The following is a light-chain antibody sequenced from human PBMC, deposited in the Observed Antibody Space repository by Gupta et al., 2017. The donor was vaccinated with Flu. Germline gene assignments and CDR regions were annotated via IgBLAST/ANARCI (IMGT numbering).Light chain of an antibody. V-gene: IGLV3-21*02. Sequence: SYVLTQPPSVSVAPGQTARIACGGNRIEVKTVHWYQQKPGQAPLLVVYDDKTRPSGIPERFSGSNSGTTATLIIGRVEVGDEADYYCQVWDTSNDHQVFGGGTRLTVL. CDR2: DDK. CDR3: QVWDTSNDHQV. J-gene: IGLJ2*01. CDR1: RIEVKT.